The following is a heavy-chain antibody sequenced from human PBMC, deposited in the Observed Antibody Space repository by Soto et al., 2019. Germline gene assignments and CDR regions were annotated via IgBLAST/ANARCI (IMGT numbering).Heavy chain of an antibody. CDR2: MSGSDGRT. V-gene: IGHV3-23*01. CDR1: GFTFSSYA. J-gene: IGHJ1*01. D-gene: IGHD6-6*01. CDR3: ARENSRIAPRLFQH. Sequence: GSLRLSCAASGFTFSSYAMTWVRQAPGKGLEWVSAMSGSDGRTYYADSVKGRFTISRDNSKNTLYLQMNDLRPDDTALYYCARENSRIAPRLFQHWGHGSLVTVSS.